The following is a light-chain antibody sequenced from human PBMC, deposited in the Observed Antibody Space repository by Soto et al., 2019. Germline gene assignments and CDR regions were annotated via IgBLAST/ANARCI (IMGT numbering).Light chain of an antibody. CDR3: QQYDRYPRT. CDR2: GAS. V-gene: IGKV1D-16*01. CDR1: QGISTW. Sequence: DIQMTQFPSSVSAFVGDRVNITCRASQGISTWLAWYQQKPERAPKSLIYGASRLQSGVPPRFSGSGSETDFTLTISGLQPEDFATYYCQQYDRYPRTFGQGTKVEIK. J-gene: IGKJ1*01.